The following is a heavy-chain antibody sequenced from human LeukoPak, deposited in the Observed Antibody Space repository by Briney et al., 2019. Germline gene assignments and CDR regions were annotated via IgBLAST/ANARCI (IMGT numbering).Heavy chain of an antibody. CDR2: IKQDGSQI. V-gene: IGHV3-7*01. CDR1: GFTFSTYW. CDR3: ARIGYSSSSNDY. Sequence: GGSLRLSCSVSGFTFSTYWMSWVRQAPGKGLEWVANIKQDGSQIYYVDSLKGRFTISRDNAKNSVYLQMNSLRAEDTALYYCARIGYSSSSNDYWGQGTLITVSS. D-gene: IGHD6-6*01. J-gene: IGHJ4*02.